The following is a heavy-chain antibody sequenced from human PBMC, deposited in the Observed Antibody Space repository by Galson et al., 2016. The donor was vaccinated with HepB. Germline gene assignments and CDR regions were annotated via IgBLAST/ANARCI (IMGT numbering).Heavy chain of an antibody. CDR3: SKDVPKYNWNFAHY. D-gene: IGHD1-7*01. CDR1: GFTFSTYA. CDR2: ISGSGGST. V-gene: IGHV3-23*01. Sequence: SLRLSCAASGFTFSTYAMTWVHQAPGKGLEWVSAISGSGGSTYYADSVKGRFTISRDNSKNTLYLQMNSLRAEDTAVYSCSKDVPKYNWNFAHYWGQGTLVTVSS. J-gene: IGHJ4*02.